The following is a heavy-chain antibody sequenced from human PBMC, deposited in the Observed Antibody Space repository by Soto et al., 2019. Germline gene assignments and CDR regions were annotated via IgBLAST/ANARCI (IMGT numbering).Heavy chain of an antibody. Sequence: QAQLQQSGAGLLKPSETLSLTCTVSGGSFTGYFYSWIRQPPGKGLEWIWEINDGGITKYNPSLKSRVTMSADTAKKQFSLRLTSLTVADTAVYYCAPTPGLLVPWGQGSPVFVSS. V-gene: IGHV4-34*02. CDR2: INDGGIT. D-gene: IGHD2-8*02. J-gene: IGHJ5*02. CDR3: APTPGLLVP. CDR1: GGSFTGYF.